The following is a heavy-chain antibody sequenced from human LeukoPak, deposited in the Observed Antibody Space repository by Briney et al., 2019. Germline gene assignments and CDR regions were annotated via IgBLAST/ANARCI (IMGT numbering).Heavy chain of an antibody. CDR1: GFTFSSYG. J-gene: IGHJ4*02. Sequence: GGSLRLSCAASGFTFSSYGMHWVRQAPGKGLEWVAVISYDGSNKYYADSVKGRFTISRDNPKNTLYLQMYSLRAEDTAVYYCAKDLGPGVDYWGQGTLVTVSS. CDR3: AKDLGPGVDY. V-gene: IGHV3-30*18. D-gene: IGHD3-10*01. CDR2: ISYDGSNK.